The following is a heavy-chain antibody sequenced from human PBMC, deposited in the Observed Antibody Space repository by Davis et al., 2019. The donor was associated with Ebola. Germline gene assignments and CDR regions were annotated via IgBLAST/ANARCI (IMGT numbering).Heavy chain of an antibody. J-gene: IGHJ4*02. D-gene: IGHD1-26*01. Sequence: GESLKISCAASGFTFTSDAMSWVRQAPGKGPEWASIVSGSGDSTYYADSVKGRFTISRDNSKNTLYLQMNSLRVEGTAVYYCVSRHVGYWGQGTLVTVSS. CDR1: GFTFTSDA. CDR2: VSGSGDST. V-gene: IGHV3-23*01. CDR3: VSRHVGY.